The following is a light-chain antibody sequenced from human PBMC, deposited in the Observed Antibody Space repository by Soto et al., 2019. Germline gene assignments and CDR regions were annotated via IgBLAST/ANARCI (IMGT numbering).Light chain of an antibody. CDR3: QQYGRSPHS. CDR1: QGISSY. Sequence: DIQMTQSPSSVSASVGDRVTITCRASQGISSYLAWYQHKPGQGPRLLIFAASSRATGVPDRFSGSGSGKDFTLTITRLEPEDSAIYYCQQYGRSPHSFGRGTHLEIK. CDR2: AAS. V-gene: IGKV1-12*01. J-gene: IGKJ2*03.